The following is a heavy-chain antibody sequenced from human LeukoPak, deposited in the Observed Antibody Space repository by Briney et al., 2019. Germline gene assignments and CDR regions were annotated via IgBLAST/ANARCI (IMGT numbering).Heavy chain of an antibody. CDR2: IGGSGDNT. CDR1: GFTFSNAW. J-gene: IGHJ4*02. D-gene: IGHD3-22*01. Sequence: GGSLRLSCAASGFTFSNAWMSWVRQAPGTGLEWVSAIGGSGDNTYYADSVKGRFTISRDNSKNTLYLQMNSLRAEDTAVYYCAKDRLGYDSLGKFFDYWGQGTLVTVSS. V-gene: IGHV3-23*01. CDR3: AKDRLGYDSLGKFFDY.